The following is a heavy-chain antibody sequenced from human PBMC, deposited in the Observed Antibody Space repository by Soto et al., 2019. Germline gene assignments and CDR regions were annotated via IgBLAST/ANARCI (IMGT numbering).Heavy chain of an antibody. CDR2: IYHRGTT. J-gene: IGHJ4*02. V-gene: IGHV4-4*01. CDR3: ARGVSPDY. Sequence: LSLTCAVSGGSISSSNWWSWVRQPPVKGLEWIGEIYHRGTTNYNPSLKSRVTMSVDMSKNQFSLNLTSVTAADTAVYFCARGVSPDYWGQGTLVTVSS. CDR1: GGSISSSNW.